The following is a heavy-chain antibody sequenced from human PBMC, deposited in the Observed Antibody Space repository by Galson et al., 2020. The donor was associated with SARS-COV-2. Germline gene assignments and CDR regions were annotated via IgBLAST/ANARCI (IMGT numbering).Heavy chain of an antibody. V-gene: IGHV3-48*03. CDR1: GFTLGIYE. CDR3: ARGPPDFADYGMGG. D-gene: IGHD2-21*01. Sequence: GESLKISCAASGFTLGIYEMHWVRQAPGKGLAWVSFISSSGSTKHYADSVKGRFTISRDNAKNSLILQMNSLRAEDTALYYCARGPPDFADYGMGGWGQGTTVTVSS. CDR2: ISSSGSTK. J-gene: IGHJ6*02.